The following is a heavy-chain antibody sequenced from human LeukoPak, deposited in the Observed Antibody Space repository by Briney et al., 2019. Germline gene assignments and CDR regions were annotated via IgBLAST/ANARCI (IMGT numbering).Heavy chain of an antibody. CDR1: GYTLTELS. Sequence: ASVKVSCKVSGYTLTELSMHWVRQAPAKRLEGLGGFDPEDGETIYAQKFQGRVTMTEDTSTDTAYMELSSLRSEDTAVYYCASLVTAIRGVDWFDPWGQGTLVTVSS. V-gene: IGHV1-24*01. J-gene: IGHJ5*02. CDR3: ASLVTAIRGVDWFDP. CDR2: FDPEDGET. D-gene: IGHD2-21*02.